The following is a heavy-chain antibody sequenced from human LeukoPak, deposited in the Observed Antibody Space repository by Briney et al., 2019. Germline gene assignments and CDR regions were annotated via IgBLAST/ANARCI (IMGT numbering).Heavy chain of an antibody. J-gene: IGHJ4*02. V-gene: IGHV3-21*05. CDR1: GFTFSSYS. D-gene: IGHD1-26*01. CDR2: ISSSSSYI. Sequence: GGSLRLSCAASGFTFSSYSMNWVRQAPGKGLEWVSYISSSSSYIYYADSVKGRFTISRDNAKNSLYLQMNSLRAEDTAVYYCARAGSYSGSYSGYWGQGTLVTVSS. CDR3: ARAGSYSGSYSGY.